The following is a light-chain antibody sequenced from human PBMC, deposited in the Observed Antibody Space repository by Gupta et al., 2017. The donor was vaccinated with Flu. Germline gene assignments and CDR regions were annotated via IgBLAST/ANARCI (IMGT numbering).Light chain of an antibody. J-gene: IGLJ2*01. CDR1: SSNIGSNY. CDR3: GKPDSNINAGV. V-gene: IGLV1-51*02. Sequence: QSVLTQPPSVSAAPGQKVTISCSGSSSNIGSNYVSWYQQFPGKDTRLLIYETSMRPSGINDRGLSYTAGNYATPRTDGLQTWDEDDDYCGKPDSNINAGVFGGGTKLTVL. CDR2: ETS.